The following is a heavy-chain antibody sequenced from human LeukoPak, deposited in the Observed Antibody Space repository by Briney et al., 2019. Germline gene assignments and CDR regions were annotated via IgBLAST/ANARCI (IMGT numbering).Heavy chain of an antibody. CDR2: IIPIFGTA. CDR3: ARLNYDILTGYYSRYYYYYMDV. CDR1: GGTFSSYA. V-gene: IGHV1-69*06. J-gene: IGHJ6*03. Sequence: ASVKVSCKASGGTFSSYAISWVRQAPGQGLEWMGGIIPIFGTANYAQKFQGRVTITADKSTSTAYMELSSLRSEDTAVYYCARLNYDILTGYYSRYYYYYMDVWGKGTTVTVSS. D-gene: IGHD3-9*01.